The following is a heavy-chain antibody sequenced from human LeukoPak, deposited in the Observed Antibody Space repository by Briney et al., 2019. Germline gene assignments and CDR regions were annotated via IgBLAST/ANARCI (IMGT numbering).Heavy chain of an antibody. V-gene: IGHV4-59*01. CDR3: ARGAGWYGS. CDR1: GASISPDY. J-gene: IGHJ5*01. Sequence: SETLSLTCTVSGASISPDYWSWLRQPPGKGLEWIGYVHHTGTTRYNPSLNSRVTISVDTPQNQFSLRLRSVTATDTAVYYCARGAGWYGSWGQGTLVAVSS. CDR2: VHHTGTT.